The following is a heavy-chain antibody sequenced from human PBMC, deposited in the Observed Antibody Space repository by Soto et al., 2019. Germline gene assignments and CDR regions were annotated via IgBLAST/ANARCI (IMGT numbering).Heavy chain of an antibody. CDR1: GCTFTSYD. CDR3: ARRAETNGWNGFGADKYYFDF. CDR2: LNPNTGDS. V-gene: IGHV1-8*01. D-gene: IGHD1-1*01. J-gene: IGHJ4*02. Sequence: ASVNVSCKASGCTFTSYDIYWVRQATGQGLEWMGWLNPNTGDSAYAQKFQGRISVTSDTSINTVHMELSSLRSEDTAVYYCARRAETNGWNGFGADKYYFDFWGQGTLVTVSS.